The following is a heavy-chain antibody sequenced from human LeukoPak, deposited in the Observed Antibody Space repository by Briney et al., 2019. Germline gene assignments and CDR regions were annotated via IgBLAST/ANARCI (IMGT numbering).Heavy chain of an antibody. CDR3: ARAVGYCSDTACYLGY. J-gene: IGHJ4*02. CDR1: GGTFSSYA. CDR2: INTKTGNP. D-gene: IGHD2-2*01. V-gene: IGHV7-4-1*02. Sequence: AASVKVSCKASGGTFSSYAISWVRQAPGQGLEWMGWINTKTGNPTYAQGFTGRFVFSLDTSVSTAYLQISSLKAEDTAVYYCARAVGYCSDTACYLGYWGQGTLVTVSS.